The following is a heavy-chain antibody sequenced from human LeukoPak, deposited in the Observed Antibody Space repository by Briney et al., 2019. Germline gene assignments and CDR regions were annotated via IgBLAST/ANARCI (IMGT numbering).Heavy chain of an antibody. CDR3: ARDLLSGYDLGDY. Sequence: ASVKVSCKASGGTFSSYAINWVRQAPGQGLEWMGGIIPIFGTANYAQKFQGRVTITTDESTSTAYMELSGLRSEDTAVYYCARDLLSGYDLGDYWGQGTLVTVSS. CDR1: GGTFSSYA. V-gene: IGHV1-69*05. D-gene: IGHD5-12*01. J-gene: IGHJ4*02. CDR2: IIPIFGTA.